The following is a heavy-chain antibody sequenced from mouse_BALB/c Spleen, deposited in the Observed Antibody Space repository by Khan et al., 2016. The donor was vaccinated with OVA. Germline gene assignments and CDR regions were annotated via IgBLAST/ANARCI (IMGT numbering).Heavy chain of an antibody. CDR2: IDHFSGGI. CDR3: TRHGYVAWFTY. J-gene: IGHJ3*01. D-gene: IGHD2-2*01. CDR1: GYSFTSYY. Sequence: LQQSGPELMKPGASVKISCKASGYSFTSYYIHWIMQSHGKSLEWIGYIDHFSGGITYNQKFKGKATLTVDKSSSTAYIYFSNLTSEDSAVYYCTRHGYVAWFTYWGQGTLVTVSA. V-gene: IGHV1S135*01.